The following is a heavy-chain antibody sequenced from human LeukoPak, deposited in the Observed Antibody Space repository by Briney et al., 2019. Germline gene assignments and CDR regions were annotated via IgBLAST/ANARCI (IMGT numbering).Heavy chain of an antibody. Sequence: PSETLSLTCSVSGASITSESYYWTWVRQPAGKGLEWIGRIYTSGSTNYNPSLKSRVTISVDTSKNQFSLKLSSVTAADTAVYYCARRGVCSSTSCYLNRSAFDIWGQGTMVTVSS. D-gene: IGHD2-2*01. CDR1: GASITSESYY. J-gene: IGHJ3*02. CDR3: ARRGVCSSTSCYLNRSAFDI. V-gene: IGHV4-61*02. CDR2: IYTSGST.